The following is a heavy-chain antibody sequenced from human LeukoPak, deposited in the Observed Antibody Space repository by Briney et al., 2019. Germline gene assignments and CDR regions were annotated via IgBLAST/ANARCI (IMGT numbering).Heavy chain of an antibody. CDR2: ISYDGSNK. J-gene: IGHJ1*01. D-gene: IGHD2-2*01. Sequence: GGSLRLSCAAPGFTFSSYGMHWVRQAPGKGLEWVAVISYDGSNKYYADSVKGRFTISRDNSKNTLYLQMNSLRAEDTAVYYCAKEGGYCSSTSCSYFQHWGQGTLVTVSS. CDR3: AKEGGYCSSTSCSYFQH. CDR1: GFTFSSYG. V-gene: IGHV3-30*18.